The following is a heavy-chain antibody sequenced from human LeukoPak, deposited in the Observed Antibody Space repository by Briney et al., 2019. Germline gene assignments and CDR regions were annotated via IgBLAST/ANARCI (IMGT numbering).Heavy chain of an antibody. D-gene: IGHD2-2*03. CDR1: GYTFTGYY. J-gene: IGHJ3*02. V-gene: IGHV1-2*02. CDR2: INPNSGGT. Sequence: ASVKVSCKASGYTFTGYYMHWVRQAPGQGLEWMGWINPNSGGTNYAQKFQGRVTMTEDTSTDTAYMELSSLRSEDTAVYYCATFGMDAAFDIWGQGTMVTVSS. CDR3: ATFGMDAAFDI.